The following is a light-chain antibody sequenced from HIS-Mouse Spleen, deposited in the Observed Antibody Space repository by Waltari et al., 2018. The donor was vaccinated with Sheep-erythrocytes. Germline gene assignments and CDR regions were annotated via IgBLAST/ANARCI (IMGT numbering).Light chain of an antibody. J-gene: IGLJ1*01. CDR3: CSYAGSYNHV. CDR2: AVS. Sequence: QSALTQPRSVSGSPGQSVTISCTGPSSDVGGYNYVPWYQQHPGKAPKLMIYAVSKRPSGVPDRFSGSKSGNTASLTISGLQAEDEADYYCCSYAGSYNHVFATGTKVTVL. CDR1: SSDVGGYNY. V-gene: IGLV2-11*01.